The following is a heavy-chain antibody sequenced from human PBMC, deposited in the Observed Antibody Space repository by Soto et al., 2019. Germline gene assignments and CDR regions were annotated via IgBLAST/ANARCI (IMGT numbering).Heavy chain of an antibody. CDR2: IYHTGSA. CDR3: ERGPRSGSYSVDGFDV. Sequence: SSETLSLTCVVSGTSLSTSNWWSWVRQPPGKGLEWIGEIYHTGSASYSPSLKSRVSMSIDKSKNQFSLRLTDVNAAATDKYYCERGPRSGSYSVDGFDVWGQGTVVTVSS. CDR1: GTSLSTSNW. J-gene: IGHJ3*01. D-gene: IGHD1-26*01. V-gene: IGHV4-4*02.